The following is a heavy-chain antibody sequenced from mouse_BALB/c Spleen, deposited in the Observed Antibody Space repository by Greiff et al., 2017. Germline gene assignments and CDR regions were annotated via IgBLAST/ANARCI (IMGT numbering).Heavy chain of an antibody. Sequence: VQVVESGPGLVAPSQSLSITCTVSGFSLTSYGVHWVRQPPGKGLEWLGVIWAGGSTNYNSALMSRLSISKDNSKSQVFLKMNSLQTDDTAMYYCARGYYGHWYFDVWGAGTTVTVSS. V-gene: IGHV2-9*02. CDR2: IWAGGST. CDR3: ARGYYGHWYFDV. D-gene: IGHD1-2*01. CDR1: GFSLTSYG. J-gene: IGHJ1*01.